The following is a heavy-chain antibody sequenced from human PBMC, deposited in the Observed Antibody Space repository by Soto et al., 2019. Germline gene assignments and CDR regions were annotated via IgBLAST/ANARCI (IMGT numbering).Heavy chain of an antibody. D-gene: IGHD4-17*01. CDR3: AGALAEPSGGEDGYYYYMDG. CDR2: MNPNSGNA. Sequence: QVQLVQSGAEAKEPGASVKLSCKASGYTFTNYDINWVRQATGQGLEWMGWMNPNSGNAGSAQKFQDRVTMTRSTATNTIYMELSSLISEDAAVYYCAGALAEPSGGEDGYYYYMDGWGKGTTVTVSS. CDR1: GYTFTNYD. J-gene: IGHJ6*03. V-gene: IGHV1-8*01.